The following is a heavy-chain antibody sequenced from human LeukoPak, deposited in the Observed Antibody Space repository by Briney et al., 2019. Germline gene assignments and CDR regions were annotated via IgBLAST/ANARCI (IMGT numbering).Heavy chain of an antibody. J-gene: IGHJ4*02. V-gene: IGHV3-30-3*01. D-gene: IGHD6-13*01. CDR1: GFTFSSYA. CDR2: ISYDGSNK. Sequence: GGSLRLPCAASGFTFSSYAMHWVRQAPGKGLEWVAVISYDGSNKYYADSVKGRFTISRDNSKNTLYLQMNSLRAEDTAVYYCAREERVEAGLDYWGQGTLVTVSS. CDR3: AREERVEAGLDY.